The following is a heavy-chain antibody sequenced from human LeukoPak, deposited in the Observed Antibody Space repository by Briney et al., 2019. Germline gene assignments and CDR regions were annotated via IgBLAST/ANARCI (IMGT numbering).Heavy chain of an antibody. D-gene: IGHD3-10*01. CDR1: GFTFSSYS. V-gene: IGHV3-48*01. J-gene: IGHJ4*02. CDR2: ISSSSSTI. Sequence: GGSLRLSCAASGFTFSSYSMNWVRQAPGKGLEWVSYISSSSSTIYYADSVKGRFTISRDNAKNSLYLQMNSLRAEDTAVYYCARDPSLHGFGELLPLGYFDYWGQGTLVTVSS. CDR3: ARDPSLHGFGELLPLGYFDY.